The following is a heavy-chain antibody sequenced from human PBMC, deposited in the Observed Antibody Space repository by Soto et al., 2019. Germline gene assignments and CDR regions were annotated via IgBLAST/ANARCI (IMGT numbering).Heavy chain of an antibody. CDR1: GGSVSSGTYY. Sequence: PSETLSLTCTVSGGSVSSGTYYWSWIRQPPGKGLEWIGYIYYNGNTNYNPSLKSRATISLYASKNQFSLKLTSVTAADTAVNFCSRDSYGDSAGDYYYYMDVWGRGTTLTVSS. D-gene: IGHD4-17*01. CDR3: SRDSYGDSAGDYYYYMDV. CDR2: IYYNGNT. V-gene: IGHV4-61*01. J-gene: IGHJ6*03.